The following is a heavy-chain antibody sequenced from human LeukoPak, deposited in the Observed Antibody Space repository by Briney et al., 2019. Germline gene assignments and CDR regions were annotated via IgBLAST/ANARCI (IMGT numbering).Heavy chain of an antibody. CDR2: ISGSGSST. CDR3: AKERWSGYYNDAFDI. CDR1: GFRFNNYP. Sequence: GGSLRLSCAASGFRFNNYPMAWVRQFPGGGLEWVSAISGSGSSTSYIDSVKGRFTISRDNSKNTLYLQMNSLRAEDTAVYYCAKERWSGYYNDAFDIWGQGTMVTVSS. J-gene: IGHJ3*02. D-gene: IGHD3-3*01. V-gene: IGHV3-23*01.